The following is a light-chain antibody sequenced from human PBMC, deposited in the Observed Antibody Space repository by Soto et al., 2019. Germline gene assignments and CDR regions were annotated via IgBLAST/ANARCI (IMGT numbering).Light chain of an antibody. V-gene: IGLV2-8*01. CDR1: SSDVGGHNY. J-gene: IGLJ2*01. Sequence: QSALTQPPSASGSPGQSVTISCTGTSSDVGGHNYVSWYQQHPGKAPKLIIFEVSKRPSGVPDRFSGSKSGNTASLTVSGLQAEDEADYYCSSYAGSNNLVFGGGTKLTVL. CDR3: SSYAGSNNLV. CDR2: EVS.